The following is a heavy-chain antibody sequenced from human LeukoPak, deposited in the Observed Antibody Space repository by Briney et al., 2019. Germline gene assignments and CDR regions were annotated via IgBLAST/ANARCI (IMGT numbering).Heavy chain of an antibody. CDR2: ISSGSSII. V-gene: IGHV3-48*01. J-gene: IGHJ6*03. CDR1: GFTFSTYS. Sequence: PGGSLRLSCAASGFTFSTYSMNWVRQAPGKGLEWVSYISSGSSIIYYADSVKGRFTISRDNAKNSLFLQMNSLRAEDTAVYYCARDHSTYDPYYMDVWGKGTTVTVSS. CDR3: ARDHSTYDPYYMDV. D-gene: IGHD4-11*01.